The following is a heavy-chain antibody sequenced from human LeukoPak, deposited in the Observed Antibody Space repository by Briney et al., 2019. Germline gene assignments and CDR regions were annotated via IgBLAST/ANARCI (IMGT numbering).Heavy chain of an antibody. J-gene: IGHJ4*02. CDR1: GYTFTSYG. CDR3: ARDRRGHIVVVTAIRPLDY. V-gene: IGHV1-18*01. Sequence: ASVKVSCKASGYTFTSYGISWVRQAPGQGLEWMGWISAYNGNTNYAQKLQGRVTRTTDTPTSTAYMELRSLRSDDTAVYYCARDRRGHIVVVTAIRPLDYWGQGTLVTVSS. CDR2: ISAYNGNT. D-gene: IGHD2-21*02.